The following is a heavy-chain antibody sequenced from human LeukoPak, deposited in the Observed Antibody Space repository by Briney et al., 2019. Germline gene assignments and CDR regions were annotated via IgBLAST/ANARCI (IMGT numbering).Heavy chain of an antibody. CDR3: ARGDNYYYGMDV. CDR2: IYYSGST. J-gene: IGHJ6*02. Sequence: PSETLSLTCTVSGGSISSYYWSWIRQPPGKGLEWIGYIYYSGSTYYNPSLKSRVTISVDTAKNRFSLELGSVTAADTAVYFCARGDNYYYGMDVWGQGTTVTVSS. V-gene: IGHV4-59*01. CDR1: GGSISSYY.